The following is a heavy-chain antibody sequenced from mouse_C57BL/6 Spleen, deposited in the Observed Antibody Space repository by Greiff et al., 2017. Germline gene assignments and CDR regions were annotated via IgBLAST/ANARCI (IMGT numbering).Heavy chain of an antibody. J-gene: IGHJ4*01. CDR3: ARKDYYAMDY. V-gene: IGHV1-80*01. Sequence: QVQLQQSGAVLVKPGASVKISCKASGYAFSSYWMHWVKQRPGKGLEWIGQIYPGDGDTNYNGKFKGKATLTADKSSSTAYMQLSSLASEDAAVYYCARKDYYAMDYWGQGTSVTVSS. CDR1: GYAFSSYW. CDR2: IYPGDGDT.